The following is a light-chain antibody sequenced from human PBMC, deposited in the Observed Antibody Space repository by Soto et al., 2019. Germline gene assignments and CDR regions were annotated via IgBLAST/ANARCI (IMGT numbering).Light chain of an antibody. CDR1: SSDIGSYNY. CDR2: EVR. Sequence: QSVLTQPASVSGSPGQSITISCTGTSSDIGSYNYVAWYQQFPGKTPKLIIYEVRNRPSGVSFRFSGSKSGNTASLTISGLQAEDEADYYCISYRGSDKSYVFGTGTKVTVL. J-gene: IGLJ1*01. CDR3: ISYRGSDKSYV. V-gene: IGLV2-14*01.